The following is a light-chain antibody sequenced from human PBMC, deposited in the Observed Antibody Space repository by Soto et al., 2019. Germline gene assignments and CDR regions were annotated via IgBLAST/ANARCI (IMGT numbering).Light chain of an antibody. CDR1: QSISSY. Sequence: DIQMTQSPFSLPASLGDTVTITCRASQSISSYLNWYQQKPGKAPKLLIYAGSSLQSGVPSRFSGSGSGTDFTLNISRLQPEDVATYYCQQNYRTPRTFGGGTKVEIK. CDR3: QQNYRTPRT. CDR2: AGS. V-gene: IGKV1-39*01. J-gene: IGKJ4*02.